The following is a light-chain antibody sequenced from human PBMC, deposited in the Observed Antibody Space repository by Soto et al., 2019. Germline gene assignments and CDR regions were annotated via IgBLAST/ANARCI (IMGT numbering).Light chain of an antibody. CDR2: AAS. Sequence: DVQMTQSPSSLSASVGDRVTSXXRASQSISSYLNWYQQKPGKAPKLXXYAASSLQSGVPSRSSGSGSGTDFTLTISSLQPEDFATYYCQQSYSTPPWTFGQGTKVDI. CDR3: QQSYSTPPWT. J-gene: IGKJ1*01. V-gene: IGKV1-39*01. CDR1: QSISSY.